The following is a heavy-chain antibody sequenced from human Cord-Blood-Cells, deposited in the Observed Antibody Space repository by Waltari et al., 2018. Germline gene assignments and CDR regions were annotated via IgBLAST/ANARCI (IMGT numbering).Heavy chain of an antibody. V-gene: IGHV4-34*01. D-gene: IGHD6-13*01. CDR2: INHSGST. CDR3: ARAVHSSSWFGGY. Sequence: QVQLQQWGAGLLKPSETLSLTCAVYGGSFSGYYRSWIRQPPGKGLEWIGEINHSGSTNYNPSLKSRVTISVDTSKNQFSLKLSSVTAADTAVYYCARAVHSSSWFGGYWGQGTLVTVSS. CDR1: GGSFSGYY. J-gene: IGHJ4*02.